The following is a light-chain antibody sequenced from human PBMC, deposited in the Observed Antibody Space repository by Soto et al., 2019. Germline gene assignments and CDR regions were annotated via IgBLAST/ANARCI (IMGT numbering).Light chain of an antibody. J-gene: IGKJ1*01. CDR3: QQSYGIPRT. CDR2: GAS. CDR1: QTISTS. Sequence: DIQMTQSPSSLSASAGDRVTITCRASQTISTSLNWYQQKSGKAPTLLIYGASSLQTGVPSRFSGSGSGTDFTLTISSLQPEDFATYYCQQSYGIPRTFGQGTKVEV. V-gene: IGKV1-39*01.